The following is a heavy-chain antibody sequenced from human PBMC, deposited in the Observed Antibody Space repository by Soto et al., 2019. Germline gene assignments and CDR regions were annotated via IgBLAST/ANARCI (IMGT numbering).Heavy chain of an antibody. Sequence: GASVKVSCKASGYTFTSYAMHWVRQAPGQRLEWMGWINAGNGNTKYSQKFQGRVTITRDTSASTAYMELSSLRSEDTAVYYCARPIAGATMGDYYYYGMDVWGQGTTVTVSS. CDR1: GYTFTSYA. CDR2: INAGNGNT. V-gene: IGHV1-3*01. D-gene: IGHD1-26*01. CDR3: ARPIAGATMGDYYYYGMDV. J-gene: IGHJ6*02.